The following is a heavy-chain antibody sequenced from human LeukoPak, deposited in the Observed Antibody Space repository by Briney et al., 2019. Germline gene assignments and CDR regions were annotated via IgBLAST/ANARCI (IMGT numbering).Heavy chain of an antibody. Sequence: GESLKISCKGSGSSFTCYWIGWVRQMPGKGLEWMGIIYPGDSDTTYSPSFQGQVTISADKSISTAYLQWSSLKASDTAMYYCARLLSPWGVYDYWGQGTLVTVSS. CDR3: ARLLSPWGVYDY. CDR1: GSSFTCYW. J-gene: IGHJ4*02. CDR2: IYPGDSDT. D-gene: IGHD3-10*01. V-gene: IGHV5-51*01.